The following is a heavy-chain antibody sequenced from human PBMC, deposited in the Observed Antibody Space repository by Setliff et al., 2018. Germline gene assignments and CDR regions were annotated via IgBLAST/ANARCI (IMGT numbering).Heavy chain of an antibody. D-gene: IGHD6-6*01. CDR1: GGSFSGYY. J-gene: IGHJ6*03. V-gene: IGHV4-4*08. CDR3: VRDLYSSSSGGFYYYYYYMDV. CDR2: IYSSGST. Sequence: SETLSLTCAVYGGSFSGYYWSWIRQPPGKGLEWIGHIYSSGSTNYNPSLKSRVTISVDRSKNQFSLKLSSVIAADTAVYYCVRDLYSSSSGGFYYYYYYMDVWGKGTTVTVSS.